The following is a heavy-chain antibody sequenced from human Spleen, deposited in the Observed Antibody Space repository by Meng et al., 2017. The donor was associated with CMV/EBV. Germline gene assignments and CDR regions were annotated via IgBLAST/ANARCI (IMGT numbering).Heavy chain of an antibody. D-gene: IGHD2-2*02. CDR1: GFTFSSYA. V-gene: IGHV3-30-3*01. Sequence: GGSLRLSCAASGFTFSSYAMHWVRQAPGKGLEWVAIISYDGSNKYYADSVKGRFTISRDIPKNTLFLQMNSLRPEDTAVYYCVPIVVVPAALRLIDYWGQGTLVTVSS. CDR2: ISYDGSNK. J-gene: IGHJ4*02. CDR3: VPIVVVPAALRLIDY.